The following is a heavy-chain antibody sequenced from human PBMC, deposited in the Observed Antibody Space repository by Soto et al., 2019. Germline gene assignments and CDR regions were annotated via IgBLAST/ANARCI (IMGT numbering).Heavy chain of an antibody. CDR2: ISSSSSYI. Sequence: EVQLVESGGGLVKPGGSPRLSCAASGFTFSSYSMNWVRQAPGKGLEWVSSISSSSSYIYYADSVKGRFTISRDNAKNSLYLQMNSLRAEDTAVYYCARVGGRGPAAPFDYWGQGTLVTVSS. D-gene: IGHD2-2*01. J-gene: IGHJ4*02. V-gene: IGHV3-21*01. CDR3: ARVGGRGPAAPFDY. CDR1: GFTFSSYS.